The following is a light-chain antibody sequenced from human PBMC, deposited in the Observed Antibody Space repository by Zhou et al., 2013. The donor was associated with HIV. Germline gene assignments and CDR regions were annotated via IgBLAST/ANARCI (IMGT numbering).Light chain of an antibody. CDR3: QQYDGVFRRLT. CDR2: DAS. CDR1: QDITKY. J-gene: IGKJ4*01. V-gene: IGKV1-33*01. Sequence: DIQLTQSPSSLSASVGDRVNITCQASQDITKYLNWYQQKAGKAPKVLMYDASSLATGVPSRFSGSGSGTDFTLTINSLQPEDIGTYYCQQYDGVFRRLTFGGGTKVELK.